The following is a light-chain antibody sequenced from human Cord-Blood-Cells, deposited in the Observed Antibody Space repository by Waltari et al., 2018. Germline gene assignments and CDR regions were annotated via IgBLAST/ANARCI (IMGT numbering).Light chain of an antibody. J-gene: IGKJ3*01. Sequence: IQMTHSPSSLPASLVARVPITCRASQSIISYLNWNQQKPGKAPKLLIYAASSLQSGVPSRFSGSGSGTDFTLTISSLQPEDFATYYCQQSYSTPRTFGPGTKVDIK. CDR3: QQSYSTPRT. CDR2: AAS. CDR1: QSIISY. V-gene: IGKV1-39*01.